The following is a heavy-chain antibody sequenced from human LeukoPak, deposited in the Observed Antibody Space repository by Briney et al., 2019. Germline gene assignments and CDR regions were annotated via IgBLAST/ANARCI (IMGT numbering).Heavy chain of an antibody. J-gene: IGHJ4*02. V-gene: IGHV3-7*01. D-gene: IGHD2-2*03. CDR2: IKQDGSEK. CDR1: GFTFSSYW. Sequence: GGSLRLSCAASGFTFSSYWMSWVRQAPGKGLEWVANIKQDGSEKYYVDSVKGRFTISRDNAKNSLYLQMNSLRAEDTAVYYYASGGGYCSSTSCYLFDYWGQGTLVTVSS. CDR3: ASGGGYCSSTSCYLFDY.